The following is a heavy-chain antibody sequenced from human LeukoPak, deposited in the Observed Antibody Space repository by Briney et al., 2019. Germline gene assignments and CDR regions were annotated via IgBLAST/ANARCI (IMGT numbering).Heavy chain of an antibody. D-gene: IGHD6-13*01. Sequence: SVKVSCKASGGTFSSYAISWVRQAPGQGLEWMGGIIPIFDTTNYAQKFQGRVTITADKSTSTAYMELSSLRSEDTAVYYCAAESIIAAAGTDYWGQGTLVTVSS. J-gene: IGHJ4*02. CDR1: GGTFSSYA. V-gene: IGHV1-69*06. CDR3: AAESIIAAAGTDY. CDR2: IIPIFDTT.